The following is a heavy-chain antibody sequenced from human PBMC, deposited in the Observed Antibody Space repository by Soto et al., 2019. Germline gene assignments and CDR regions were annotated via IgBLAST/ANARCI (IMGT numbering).Heavy chain of an antibody. Sequence: EVQLLESGGGLVQPGGSLRLSCAASGFIFSTYDMSWVRQAPGKGLEWVSTISGSAGSTKYADSVKGRFTISRDNSKNTLYLKMNSLRAEDTAVFDCAKDGGVRGLNDAFDIWGQGTMVTVSS. D-gene: IGHD3-10*01. CDR3: AKDGGVRGLNDAFDI. CDR1: GFIFSTYD. CDR2: ISGSAGST. J-gene: IGHJ3*02. V-gene: IGHV3-23*01.